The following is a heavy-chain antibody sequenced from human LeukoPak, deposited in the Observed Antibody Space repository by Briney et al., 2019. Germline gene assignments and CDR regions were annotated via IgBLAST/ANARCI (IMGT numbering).Heavy chain of an antibody. CDR2: MNPNSGNT. CDR1: GYTFTSND. CDR3: VRGRRINGYWFDP. Sequence: GASVKVSCKASGYTFTSNDINWVRQGTGQGLEWMGWMNPNSGNTGYAQKFQGRVTMTRNNSITTTYMELSSLRSEDTAVYYCVRGRRINGYWFDPWGQGTLLTVSS. D-gene: IGHD1-20*01. J-gene: IGHJ5*02. V-gene: IGHV1-8*01.